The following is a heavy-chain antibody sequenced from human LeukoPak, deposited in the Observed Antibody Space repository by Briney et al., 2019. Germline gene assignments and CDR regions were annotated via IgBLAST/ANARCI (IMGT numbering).Heavy chain of an antibody. CDR3: AKDRGLVGSTPSNFDY. V-gene: IGHV3-23*01. J-gene: IGHJ4*02. Sequence: GGSLRLSCAASGFTFNNYGMNWVRQAPGKGLEWVSGISGSGGSTYSADSVKGRFTISRDNSKKTVYLQMNSLRAEDTAVYYCAKDRGLVGSTPSNFDYWGQGTLVTVSS. CDR2: ISGSGGST. D-gene: IGHD1-26*01. CDR1: GFTFNNYG.